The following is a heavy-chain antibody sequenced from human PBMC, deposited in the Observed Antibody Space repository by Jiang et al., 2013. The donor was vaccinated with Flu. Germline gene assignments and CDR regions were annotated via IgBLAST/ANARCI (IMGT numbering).Heavy chain of an antibody. D-gene: IGHD6-13*01. CDR1: GGSISSYY. V-gene: IGHV4-59*01. CDR3: ARETRAATAGFDY. CDR2: IYYSGST. Sequence: LLKPSETLSLTCTVSGGSISSYYWSWIRQPPGKGLEWIGYIYYSGSTNYNPSLKSRVTISVDTSKNQFSLKLSSVTAADTAVYYCARETRAATAGFDYWGQGTLVTVSS. J-gene: IGHJ4*02.